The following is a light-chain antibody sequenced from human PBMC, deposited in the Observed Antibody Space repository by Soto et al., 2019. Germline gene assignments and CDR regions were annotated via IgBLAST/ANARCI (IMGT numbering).Light chain of an antibody. V-gene: IGLV2-11*01. Sequence: QSALTQPRSVSGSPGQSVTISCTGTSSDVGGYNYVSWYQQHPGKAPKLMIYDVSKRPSGVPDRFSGSKSGNTASLTISGLQAADDADYYCCSYAGSCTLYVFGTGTKLTVL. J-gene: IGLJ1*01. CDR3: CSYAGSCTLYV. CDR2: DVS. CDR1: SSDVGGYNY.